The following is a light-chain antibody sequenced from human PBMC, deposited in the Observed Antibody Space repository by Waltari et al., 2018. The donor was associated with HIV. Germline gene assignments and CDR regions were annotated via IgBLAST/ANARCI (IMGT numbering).Light chain of an antibody. Sequence: AIRMTPSPSSFSASTGDRVTIPCRASQGISSYLAWYQQKPGKAPKHLIYAASTLQSGVPSRFSGSGSGTDFTLTISCLQSEDFATYYCQQYYSYPYTFGQGTKLEIK. V-gene: IGKV1-8*01. CDR2: AAS. CDR3: QQYYSYPYT. J-gene: IGKJ2*01. CDR1: QGISSY.